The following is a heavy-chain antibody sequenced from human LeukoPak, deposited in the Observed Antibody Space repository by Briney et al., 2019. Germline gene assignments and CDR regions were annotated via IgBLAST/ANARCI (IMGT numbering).Heavy chain of an antibody. Sequence: GGSLRLSCAASGFTFSSYGMSWVRQAPGKGLEWVSAISGSGGSTYYADSVKGRFTISRDDSKNTLYLQMNSLKTEDTAVYYCTTVSFVIFYYYYMDVWGKGTTVTVSS. CDR2: ISGSGGST. CDR3: TTVSFVIFYYYYMDV. CDR1: GFTFSSYG. V-gene: IGHV3-23*01. J-gene: IGHJ6*03. D-gene: IGHD3-9*01.